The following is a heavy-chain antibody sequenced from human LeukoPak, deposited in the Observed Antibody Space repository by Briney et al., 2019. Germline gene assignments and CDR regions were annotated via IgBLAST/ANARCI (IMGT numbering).Heavy chain of an antibody. J-gene: IGHJ3*02. Sequence: GGSLRLSCAASGFTFSSYAMSWVRQAPGKGLEWVSAISGSGGSTYYADSVKGRFTISRDNSKNTLYLQMNSLRAEDTAVYYCAKVFPYYGGAAYDAFDIWGQGTMVTVSS. CDR2: ISGSGGST. CDR3: AKVFPYYGGAAYDAFDI. V-gene: IGHV3-23*01. D-gene: IGHD4-23*01. CDR1: GFTFSSYA.